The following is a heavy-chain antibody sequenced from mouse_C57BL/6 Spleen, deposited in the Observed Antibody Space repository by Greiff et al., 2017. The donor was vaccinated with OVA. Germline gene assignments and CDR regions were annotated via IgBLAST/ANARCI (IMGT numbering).Heavy chain of an antibody. V-gene: IGHV5-9-1*02. CDR2: ISSGGDYI. CDR1: GFTFSSYA. D-gene: IGHD2-4*01. J-gene: IGHJ2*01. Sequence: DVHLVESGEGLVKPGGSLKLSCAASGFTFSSYAMSWVRQTPEKRLEWVAYISSGGDYIYYADTVKGRFTISRDNARNTLYLQMSSLKSEDTAMYYCTREGFRYDYPYYFDYWGQGTTLTVSS. CDR3: TREGFRYDYPYYFDY.